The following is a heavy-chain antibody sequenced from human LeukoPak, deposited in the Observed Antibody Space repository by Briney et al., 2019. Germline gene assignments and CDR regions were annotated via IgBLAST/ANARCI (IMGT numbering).Heavy chain of an antibody. Sequence: GGSLRLSCAASGFTFSSYEMHWVRQAPGKGLEWVSYISSSGTTIYYADSVKGRFTISRDNAKNSLYLQMNSLRAEDTAVYYCARDYGGSSPFDYWGQGTLVTVSS. D-gene: IGHD4-23*01. V-gene: IGHV3-48*03. J-gene: IGHJ4*02. CDR2: ISSSGTTI. CDR3: ARDYGGSSPFDY. CDR1: GFTFSSYE.